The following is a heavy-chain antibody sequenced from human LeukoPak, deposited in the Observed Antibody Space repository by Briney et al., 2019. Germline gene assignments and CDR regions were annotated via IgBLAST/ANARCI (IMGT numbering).Heavy chain of an antibody. J-gene: IGHJ4*02. V-gene: IGHV1-18*01. CDR3: ARMYGFGELTYFDY. CDR1: GYTFTSHG. Sequence: ASVTVSCKASGYTFTSHGISWVRQAPGQGLEWMGWISAYNGNTNYAQKLQGRVTMTTDTSTSTAYMELRSLRSDDTAVYYCARMYGFGELTYFDYWGQGTLVTVSS. D-gene: IGHD3-10*01. CDR2: ISAYNGNT.